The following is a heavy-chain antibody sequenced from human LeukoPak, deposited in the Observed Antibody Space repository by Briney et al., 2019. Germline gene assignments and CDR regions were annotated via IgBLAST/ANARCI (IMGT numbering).Heavy chain of an antibody. V-gene: IGHV3-23*01. D-gene: IGHD4-17*01. CDR3: ARDYADYVGYFFFDY. CDR2: ISGGGETT. J-gene: IGHJ4*02. CDR1: GFTFNNYA. Sequence: GGSLRLSCAASGFTFNNYAMNWVRQAPGKGLEWVSSISGGGETTYYAGSAEGRFTISRDNSQNTLYLQMNSLRAEDTAVYYCARDYADYVGYFFFDYWGQGTLVTVSS.